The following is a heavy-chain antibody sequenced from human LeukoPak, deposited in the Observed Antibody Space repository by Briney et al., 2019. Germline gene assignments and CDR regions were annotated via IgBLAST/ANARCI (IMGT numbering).Heavy chain of an antibody. CDR1: GFTVSSNY. CDR3: ARDPGYGDYNTKLDY. Sequence: PGGSLRLSCASSGFTVSSNYMSWVRQAPGKVLEWGSVFYSGGDTYYADSVKGRFTISRDNSKNTLYLQMNSLRAEDTAVYYCARDPGYGDYNTKLDYWGQGTLVTVSS. D-gene: IGHD4-17*01. CDR2: FYSGGDT. J-gene: IGHJ4*02. V-gene: IGHV3-66*02.